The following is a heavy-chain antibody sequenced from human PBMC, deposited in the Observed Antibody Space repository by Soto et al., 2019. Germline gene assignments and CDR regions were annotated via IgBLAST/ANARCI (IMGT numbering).Heavy chain of an antibody. J-gene: IGHJ6*02. Sequence: PGESLKISCKGSGYSFTSYWIGWVRQMPWKGLEWMGIIYPGDSDTSYSPSFQGQVTISADKSISTAYLQWSSLKASDTAMYYCARTSAAGKYYYGMDVWGQGTTVTVSS. CDR2: IYPGDSDT. CDR3: ARTSAAGKYYYGMDV. D-gene: IGHD6-13*01. CDR1: GYSFTSYW. V-gene: IGHV5-51*01.